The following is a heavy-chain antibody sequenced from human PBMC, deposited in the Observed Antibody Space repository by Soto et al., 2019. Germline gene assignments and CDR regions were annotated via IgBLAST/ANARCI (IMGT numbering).Heavy chain of an antibody. J-gene: IGHJ6*02. Sequence: QDQLVQSGAEVKKPGASVKVSCKASGYTFNNYGISWVRQAPGQGLEWMGWISAYNGNRNYAQKFQGRGSMTTETSTSTAYMELGSLRSDDTAVYYGARGASHYYYYYGMDVWGQGTTVTVSS. CDR1: GYTFNNYG. V-gene: IGHV1-18*01. CDR3: ARGASHYYYYYGMDV. CDR2: ISAYNGNR.